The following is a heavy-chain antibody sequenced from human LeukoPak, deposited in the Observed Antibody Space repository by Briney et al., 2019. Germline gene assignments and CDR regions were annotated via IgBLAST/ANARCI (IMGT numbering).Heavy chain of an antibody. CDR1: GGTFSSYA. J-gene: IGHJ4*02. D-gene: IGHD3-22*01. Sequence: SVKVSCRASGGTFSSYAISWVRQAPGQGLEWMGGIIPIFGTANYAQKFQGRVTITADESTSTAYMELSSLRSEDTAVYYCARSDSSGYVFDYWGQGTLVTVSS. CDR3: ARSDSSGYVFDY. CDR2: IIPIFGTA. V-gene: IGHV1-69*13.